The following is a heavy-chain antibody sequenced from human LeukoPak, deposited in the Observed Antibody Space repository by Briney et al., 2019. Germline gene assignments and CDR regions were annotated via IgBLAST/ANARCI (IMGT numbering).Heavy chain of an antibody. Sequence: SVKVSCKVSGYSFNNSGISWVRQAPGQGLEWMGWISVNGGYINFAHSHRDRVTLTTDTSTSTAYLELTDLRSDDTAVYYCAREGGIAAGWETDWGQGTLVTVSS. V-gene: IGHV1-18*01. CDR3: AREGGIAAGWETD. J-gene: IGHJ4*02. D-gene: IGHD6-13*01. CDR1: GYSFNNSG. CDR2: ISVNGGYI.